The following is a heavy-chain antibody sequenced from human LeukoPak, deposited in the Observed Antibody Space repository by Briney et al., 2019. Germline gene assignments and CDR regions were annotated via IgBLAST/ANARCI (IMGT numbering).Heavy chain of an antibody. CDR2: ITGSGGNT. J-gene: IGHJ5*01. Sequence: GGSLRLSCAASGFTFSSYAMSWVRQAPGKGLEWASPITGSGGNTYYAESVKGRFTISRGNSKNRLYLQMNSLRAEDTAVYYCAKESTVTPGNVNWFDSWGQGTLATVSS. CDR3: AKESTVTPGNVNWFDS. D-gene: IGHD4-17*01. V-gene: IGHV3-23*01. CDR1: GFTFSSYA.